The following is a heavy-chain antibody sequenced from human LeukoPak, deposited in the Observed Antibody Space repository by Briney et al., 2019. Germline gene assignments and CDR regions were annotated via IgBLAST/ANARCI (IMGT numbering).Heavy chain of an antibody. CDR2: IYHSGAA. CDR3: ASKYSGSYPSYYFDY. J-gene: IGHJ4*02. V-gene: IGHV4-30-2*01. CDR1: GDSISSGGYS. D-gene: IGHD1-26*01. Sequence: PSETLSLTCAVSGDSISSGGYSWSWIRQPPGKGLEWIGYIYHSGAAYYNPSLKSRVTISVDRSKNQFSLKLNSVTTADTAVYYCASKYSGSYPSYYFDYWGQGTLVTVSS.